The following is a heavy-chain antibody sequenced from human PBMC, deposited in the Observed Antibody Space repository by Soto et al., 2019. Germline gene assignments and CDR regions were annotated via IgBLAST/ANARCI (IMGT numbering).Heavy chain of an antibody. Sequence: GESLKISCQCSGYTFSNFWIGWVRQLPGKGLEWMGIIYPGDHETRYSPSFHGKVTVSADKSINTAYLQWNSLEASDTAFYFCARSPRSSPYFDYWGQGALVTVSS. D-gene: IGHD6-13*01. CDR1: GYTFSNFW. CDR2: IYPGDHET. J-gene: IGHJ4*02. CDR3: ARSPRSSPYFDY. V-gene: IGHV5-51*01.